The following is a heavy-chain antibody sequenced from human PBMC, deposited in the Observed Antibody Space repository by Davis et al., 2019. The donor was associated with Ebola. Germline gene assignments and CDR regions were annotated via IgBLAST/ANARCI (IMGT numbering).Heavy chain of an antibody. D-gene: IGHD2-8*02. CDR1: GFTFDDYG. CDR2: LNWNGGST. CDR3: AKDLGGYCTGDVCHSLRYGMDV. J-gene: IGHJ6*02. V-gene: IGHV3-20*04. Sequence: GESLKISCAASGFTFDDYGMSWVRQDPGKGLEWVSGLNWNGGSTGYADSVKGRFTIFRDDSKDTLYVQMNSLRADDTAVYYCAKDLGGYCTGDVCHSLRYGMDVWGQGTTVTVSS.